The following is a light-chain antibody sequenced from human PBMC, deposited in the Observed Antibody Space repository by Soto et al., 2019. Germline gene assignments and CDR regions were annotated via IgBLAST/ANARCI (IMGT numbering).Light chain of an antibody. CDR1: QTVGSN. J-gene: IGKJ1*01. V-gene: IGKV3-15*01. CDR3: QQYDNWPPLT. CDR2: GAS. Sequence: EIVMTQSPATLSVSPGERATLSCRASQTVGSNVAWYQQKPGQAPRLLIYGASTRVTGVPARFSGSGSGTEVTLTISSLQSEDFVVYYCQQYDNWPPLTFGQGTKVEIK.